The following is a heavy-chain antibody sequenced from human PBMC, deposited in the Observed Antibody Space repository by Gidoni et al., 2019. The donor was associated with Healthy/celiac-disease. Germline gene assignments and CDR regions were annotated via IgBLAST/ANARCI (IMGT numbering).Heavy chain of an antibody. D-gene: IGHD3-3*01. CDR2: IIPTFGTA. CDR1: GGNFSSYA. CDR3: VTGVYGTIFGVPVKDY. J-gene: IGHJ4*02. V-gene: IGHV1-69*06. Sequence: QVQLVQSGAEVKKHGSSVKVSCKASGGNFSSYAISWVRQAPGQGFEWMGGIIPTFGTANYEQKFQGRVTITADKSTSTAYMELSSLRSEDTAVYYCVTGVYGTIFGVPVKDYWGQGTLVTVSS.